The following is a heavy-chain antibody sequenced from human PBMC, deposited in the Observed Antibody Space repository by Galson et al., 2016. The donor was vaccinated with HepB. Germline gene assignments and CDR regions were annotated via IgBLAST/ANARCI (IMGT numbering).Heavy chain of an antibody. CDR1: GYTFSTYW. CDR2: IYPGDSDT. CDR3: ARRGDGDFAWYFDL. V-gene: IGHV5-51*01. D-gene: IGHD4-17*01. Sequence: QSGAEVKKPGEALKISCKGSGYTFSTYWIGWLRQMPGKGLEWLGFIYPGDSDTRYSPSFQGQVTISADKSISTAYLQWSSLKASDTARYYWARRGDGDFAWYFDLWGRGTLVTVSS. J-gene: IGHJ2*01.